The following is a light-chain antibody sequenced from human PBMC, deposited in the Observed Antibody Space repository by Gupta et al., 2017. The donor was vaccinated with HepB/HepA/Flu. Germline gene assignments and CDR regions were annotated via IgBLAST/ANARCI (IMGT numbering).Light chain of an antibody. CDR2: AAS. J-gene: IGKJ1*01. CDR1: QSISSY. Sequence: IQMTQSPSSLSASVGDRVTITCRASQSISSYLNWYQQKPGKAPKLLIYAASSLQSGVPSRFSGSGSGTDFTLKISSVNTEDVGTYYCRQSLRPPQTFGQGTRVEIK. CDR3: RQSLRPPQT. V-gene: IGKV1-39*01.